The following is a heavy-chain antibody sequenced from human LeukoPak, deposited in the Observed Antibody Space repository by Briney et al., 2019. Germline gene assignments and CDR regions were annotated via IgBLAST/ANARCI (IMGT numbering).Heavy chain of an antibody. J-gene: IGHJ4*02. CDR3: ARDQAAGSYFDY. CDR1: VFTFSGDS. D-gene: IGHD6-13*01. V-gene: IGHV3-21*01. Sequence: PGGALRVSCAASVFTFSGDSMNWGRQAPGKGLGWVSSIISSSSYIYYAGSVKGRFTISRDNDKNSLYLQMNSLRAEDTAVYYCARDQAAGSYFDYWGQGTLVTVSS. CDR2: IISSSSYI.